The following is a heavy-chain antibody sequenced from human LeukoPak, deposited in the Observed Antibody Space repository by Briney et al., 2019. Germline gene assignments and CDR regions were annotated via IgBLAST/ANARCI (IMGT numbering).Heavy chain of an antibody. CDR2: INSDGNSR. Sequence: GGSLRLSCAASGFTFSTSWMHWVRQAPGKGLVWVSRINSDGNSRNYADSVKGRFTISRDNSKNTLYLQMNSLRAEDTAVYYCAKGTDLLFSTYFDYWGQGTLVTVSS. CDR1: GFTFSTSW. V-gene: IGHV3-74*01. CDR3: AKGTDLLFSTYFDY. D-gene: IGHD2/OR15-2a*01. J-gene: IGHJ4*02.